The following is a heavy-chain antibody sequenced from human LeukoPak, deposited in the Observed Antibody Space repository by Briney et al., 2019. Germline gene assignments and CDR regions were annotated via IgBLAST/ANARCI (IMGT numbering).Heavy chain of an antibody. CDR2: IYVSGSS. J-gene: IGHJ5*02. CDR3: ARSTSSYNWFDP. V-gene: IGHV4-4*07. CDR1: GASISSYY. Sequence: SETLSLTCTVSGASISSYYWSWIRQPAGKGLEWIGRIYVSGSSVYNPSLKSRVTISVDTSKNQLSLRLKSVTAADSAVYYCARSTSSYNWFDPWGQGTLVTVSS. D-gene: IGHD6-6*01.